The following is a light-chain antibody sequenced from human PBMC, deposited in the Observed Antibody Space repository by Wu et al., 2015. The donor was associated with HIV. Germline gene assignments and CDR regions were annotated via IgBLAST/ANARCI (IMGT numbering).Light chain of an antibody. J-gene: IGKJ1*01. CDR3: QQYNDWPET. V-gene: IGKV3-15*01. CDR2: GAS. Sequence: EIVMTQSPATLSVSPGERATLSCRASQSVSSNLAWYQQKPGQAPRLLIYGASTRATGIPARFSGSGSGTEFTLTINSLQSVDFAVYYCQQYNDWPETFGQGTKVEVK. CDR1: QSVSSN.